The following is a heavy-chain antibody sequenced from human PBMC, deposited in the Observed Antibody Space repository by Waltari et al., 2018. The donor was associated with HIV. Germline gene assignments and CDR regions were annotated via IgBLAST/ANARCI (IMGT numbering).Heavy chain of an antibody. Sequence: QAQLVESGGGLVKPGGSLRLSCAASGFSLSDYYMTWVRLAPGKGVEWISYISSDSSYRYHADSVEGRFTISRDNDKNSVYLQMHSLRADDSAVYYCACSVAATASFFYYYGMDVWGQGTTVTVSS. J-gene: IGHJ6*02. V-gene: IGHV3-11*05. CDR3: ACSVAATASFFYYYGMDV. CDR2: ISSDSSYR. CDR1: GFSLSDYY. D-gene: IGHD1-26*01.